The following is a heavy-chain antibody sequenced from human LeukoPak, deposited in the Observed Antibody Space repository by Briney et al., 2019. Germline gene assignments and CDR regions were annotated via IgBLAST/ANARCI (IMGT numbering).Heavy chain of an antibody. CDR3: AKAGRGHSSSWYRCWFDP. J-gene: IGHJ5*02. D-gene: IGHD6-13*01. V-gene: IGHV3-23*01. CDR1: GFTFSSYA. Sequence: GGSLRLSCAASGFTFSSYAMNWVRQAPGKGLEWVAGISSGDRTFHAESVKGRFTISRDKSKDTLYLQMNSPRAEDTAVYYCAKAGRGHSSSWYRCWFDPWGQGTLVTVSS. CDR2: ISSGDRT.